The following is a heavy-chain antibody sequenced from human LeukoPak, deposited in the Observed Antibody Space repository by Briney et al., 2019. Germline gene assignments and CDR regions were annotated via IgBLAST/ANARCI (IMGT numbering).Heavy chain of an antibody. Sequence: GESLKISCKGSGYSFTSYWIGWVRQMPGKGLEWMGIIYPGDSDTRYSPSFQGQVTISADKSISTAYLQWSSLKASDTAMYYCARSLYYYGSGSYYSWFDPWGQGTLVTVPS. CDR1: GYSFTSYW. J-gene: IGHJ5*02. V-gene: IGHV5-51*01. CDR2: IYPGDSDT. D-gene: IGHD3-10*01. CDR3: ARSLYYYGSGSYYSWFDP.